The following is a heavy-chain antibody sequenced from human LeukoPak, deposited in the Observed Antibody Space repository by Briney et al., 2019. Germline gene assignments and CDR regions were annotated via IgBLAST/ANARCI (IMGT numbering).Heavy chain of an antibody. D-gene: IGHD3-22*01. Sequence: ASVKVSCKASGYTFTGYYMHWVRQAPGQGLDWMGWINPNSGGTNYAQKFQGRVTMTRDTSISTAYMELSRLRSDDTAVYYCARDEDYYDSSGYYNWFDPWGQGTLVTVSS. J-gene: IGHJ5*02. CDR2: INPNSGGT. CDR3: ARDEDYYDSSGYYNWFDP. CDR1: GYTFTGYY. V-gene: IGHV1-2*02.